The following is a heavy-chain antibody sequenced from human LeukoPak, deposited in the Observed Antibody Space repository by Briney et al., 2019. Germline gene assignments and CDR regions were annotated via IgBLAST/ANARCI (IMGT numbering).Heavy chain of an antibody. Sequence: SETLSLTCSVHVGSISCYYWGSVRQPPGKGLEWIGYIYYSGSTNYNPSLKSRVTISVDTSKNQFSLKLSSVTAADTAVYYCARVSSSSDFDYWGQGTLVTVSS. CDR3: ARVSSSSDFDY. V-gene: IGHV4-59*01. D-gene: IGHD6-6*01. CDR2: IYYSGST. CDR1: VGSISCYY. J-gene: IGHJ4*02.